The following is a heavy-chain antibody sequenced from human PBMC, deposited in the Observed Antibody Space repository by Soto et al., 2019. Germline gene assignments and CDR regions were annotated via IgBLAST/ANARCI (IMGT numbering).Heavy chain of an antibody. CDR1: GYTFTSYG. V-gene: IGHV1-18*01. CDR2: ISAYNGNT. CDR3: ARDSNYDFWSGYYAYYYYYGMDV. D-gene: IGHD3-3*01. J-gene: IGHJ6*02. Sequence: ASVKVSCKASGYTFTSYGISWVRQAPGQGLEWMGWISAYNGNTNYAQKLQGRVTMTTDTSTSTAYMELRSLRSDDTAVYYCARDSNYDFWSGYYAYYYYYGMDVWGQGTTVTVSS.